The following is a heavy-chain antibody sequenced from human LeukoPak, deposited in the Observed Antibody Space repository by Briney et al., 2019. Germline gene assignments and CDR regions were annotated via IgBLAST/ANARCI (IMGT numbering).Heavy chain of an antibody. D-gene: IGHD1-1*01. CDR1: GFTFSSYA. Sequence: GGSLRLSCAASGFTFSSYAMHWVRQAPGKGLEWVAVISYDGSNKYYADSVKGRFTISRDNSKNTLYLQMNSLRAEDTAVYYCAKLEEGTEVWFDPWGQGTLVTVSS. CDR3: AKLEEGTEVWFDP. CDR2: ISYDGSNK. J-gene: IGHJ5*02. V-gene: IGHV3-30-3*02.